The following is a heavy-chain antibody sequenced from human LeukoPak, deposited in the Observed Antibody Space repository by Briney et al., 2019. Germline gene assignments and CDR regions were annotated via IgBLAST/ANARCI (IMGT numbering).Heavy chain of an antibody. D-gene: IGHD6-19*01. J-gene: IGHJ5*02. CDR1: GGSISSYY. CDR2: IYYSGST. Sequence: SETLSLTCTVSGGSISSYYWSWIRQPPGKGLEWIGYIYYSGSTNYNPSLKSRVTISVDTSKNQFSLKLSSVTAADTAVYYCARQGQWLPGDWFDPWGQGTLVTVSS. CDR3: ARQGQWLPGDWFDP. V-gene: IGHV4-59*08.